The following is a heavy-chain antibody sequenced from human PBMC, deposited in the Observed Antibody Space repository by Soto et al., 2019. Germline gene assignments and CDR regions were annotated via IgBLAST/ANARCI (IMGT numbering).Heavy chain of an antibody. CDR2: IYYSGST. J-gene: IGHJ4*02. CDR1: RSSLNTYY. CDR3: AGGPMGYDS. V-gene: IGHV4-59*01. D-gene: IGHD3-16*01. Sequence: SETLSLTCTVSRSSLNTYYWSWIRQPPGKGLGWIGYIYYSGSTNYNPSLKSRVTISVDTSKNQFSLKLSSVTAADAAVYYCAGGPMGYDSWGQGTLVTVSS.